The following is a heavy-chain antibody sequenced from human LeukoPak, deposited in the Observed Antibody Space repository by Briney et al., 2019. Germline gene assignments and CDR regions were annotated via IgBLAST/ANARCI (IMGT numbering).Heavy chain of an antibody. V-gene: IGHV4-59*08. CDR3: ASDRIWFGESTNEY. CDR1: GGAISSFY. CDR2: IQYSGST. D-gene: IGHD3-10*01. Sequence: PSETLSLTCSVSGGAISSFYWIWIRQTPGKGLEWIGCIQYSGSTEYNPSLESRVTISVDTSKNQFSLNLNSVTAADTAFYYCASDRIWFGESTNEYWGQGTLVTVSS. J-gene: IGHJ4*02.